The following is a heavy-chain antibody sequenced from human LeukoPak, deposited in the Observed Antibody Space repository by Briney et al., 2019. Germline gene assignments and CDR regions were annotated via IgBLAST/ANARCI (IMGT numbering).Heavy chain of an antibody. CDR3: AREDGSGSYFDY. Sequence: GASVKVSCKASGYTFTGYYMHWVRQAPGQGLEWMGWINPNSGGTNYAQNFQGRVTMTRDTSISTAYMELSSLRSDDTAVHFCAREDGSGSYFDYWGQGTLVTVSS. CDR1: GYTFTGYY. D-gene: IGHD3-10*01. CDR2: INPNSGGT. V-gene: IGHV1-2*02. J-gene: IGHJ4*02.